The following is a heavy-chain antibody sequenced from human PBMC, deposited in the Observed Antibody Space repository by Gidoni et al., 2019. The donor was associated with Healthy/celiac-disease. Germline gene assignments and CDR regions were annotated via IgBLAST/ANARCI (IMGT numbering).Heavy chain of an antibody. D-gene: IGHD2-2*01. CDR1: GYSISSGHY. CDR3: AGDAPAMIHDGRWFDP. J-gene: IGHJ5*02. Sequence: QVQLQESGPGLVKPSVTLSLTCPVSGYSISSGHYWGWIRQPPGKGLEWIGSIYHSGSTYYNPSLKSRVTISVDTSKNQFSLRLSSVTAADTAVYYCAGDAPAMIHDGRWFDPWGQGTLVTVSS. V-gene: IGHV4-38-2*02. CDR2: IYHSGST.